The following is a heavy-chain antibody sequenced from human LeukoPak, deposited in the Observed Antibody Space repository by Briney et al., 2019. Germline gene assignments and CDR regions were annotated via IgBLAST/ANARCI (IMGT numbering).Heavy chain of an antibody. D-gene: IGHD6-13*01. CDR1: GFTFSSYA. J-gene: IGHJ3*02. Sequence: GSLRLSCAASGFTFSSYAMSWIRQPAGKGLEWIGRIYTSGSTNYNPSLKSRVTMSVDTSKNQFSLKLSSVTAADTAVYYCARHIAAGFDIWGQGPMVTVSS. CDR2: IYTSGST. V-gene: IGHV4-4*07. CDR3: ARHIAAGFDI.